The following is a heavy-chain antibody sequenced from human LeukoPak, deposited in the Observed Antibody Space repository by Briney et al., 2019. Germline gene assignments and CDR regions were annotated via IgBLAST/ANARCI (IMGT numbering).Heavy chain of an antibody. CDR2: ISSSGSTI. CDR1: GFTFSGYS. Sequence: GGSLRLSCAASGFTFSGYSMNWVRQAPGKGLEWVSYISSSGSTIYYADSVKGRFTVSRDNAKNSLYLQMNSLRDEDTAVYYCAWVSGDYFDYWGQGTLVTVSS. J-gene: IGHJ4*02. D-gene: IGHD7-27*01. CDR3: AWVSGDYFDY. V-gene: IGHV3-48*02.